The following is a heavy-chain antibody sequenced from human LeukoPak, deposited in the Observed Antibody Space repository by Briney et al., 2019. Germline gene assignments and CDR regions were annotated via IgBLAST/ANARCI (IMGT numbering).Heavy chain of an antibody. Sequence: SETLSLTCTVSGGSISSSSYYWGWIRQPPGKGLEWIGSIYYSGSTYYNPSLKSRVTISVDTSKNQFSLKLSSVTAADTAVYYCAREVGCTAMDYYYYYYGMDVWGQGTTVTVSS. D-gene: IGHD5-18*01. CDR1: GGSISSSSYY. V-gene: IGHV4-39*02. CDR3: AREVGCTAMDYYYYYYGMDV. CDR2: IYYSGST. J-gene: IGHJ6*02.